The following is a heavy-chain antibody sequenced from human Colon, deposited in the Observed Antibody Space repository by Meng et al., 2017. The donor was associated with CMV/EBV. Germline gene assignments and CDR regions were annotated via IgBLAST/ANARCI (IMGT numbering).Heavy chain of an antibody. D-gene: IGHD3-22*01. CDR1: GYTFTAHY. CDR2: INPNSGAT. Sequence: VSCEASGYTFTAHYMHWVRQAPGQGLEWMGRINPNSGATDYAQKFQGRITMARDTSISTIYMEVSRLTSDDTGISYCTRKFDGYYDYWGQGTLVTVSS. V-gene: IGHV1-2*05. J-gene: IGHJ4*02. CDR3: TRKFDGYYDY.